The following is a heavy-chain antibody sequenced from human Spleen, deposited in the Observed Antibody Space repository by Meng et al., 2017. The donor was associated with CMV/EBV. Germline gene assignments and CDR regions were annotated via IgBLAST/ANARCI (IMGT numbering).Heavy chain of an antibody. D-gene: IGHD2-2*02. J-gene: IGHJ4*02. Sequence: SLKLYCKASGGTFSSYAISWVRPAPGQGLELMGGIIPIFGTANYAKKFQGRVTITTDQSTSTAYMELSSLRSEDTAVYYCASLGYCSSTSGYTFDYWGQGTLVTVSS. CDR3: ASLGYCSSTSGYTFDY. CDR1: GGTFSSYA. CDR2: IIPIFGTA. V-gene: IGHV1-69*05.